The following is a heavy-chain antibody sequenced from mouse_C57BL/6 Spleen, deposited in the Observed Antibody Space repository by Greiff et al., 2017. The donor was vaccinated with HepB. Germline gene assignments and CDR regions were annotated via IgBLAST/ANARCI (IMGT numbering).Heavy chain of an antibody. V-gene: IGHV1-64*01. D-gene: IGHD1-1*01. J-gene: IGHJ4*01. CDR2: IHPNSGST. Sequence: QVQLQQPGAELVKPGASVKLSCKASGYTFTSYWMHWVKQRPGQGLEWIGMIHPNSGSTNYNEKFKSKATLTVDKSSSTAYMQLSSLTSEDSAVYYCASESSYYYGSSLYYYAMDYWGQGTSVTVSS. CDR3: ASESSYYYGSSLYYYAMDY. CDR1: GYTFTSYW.